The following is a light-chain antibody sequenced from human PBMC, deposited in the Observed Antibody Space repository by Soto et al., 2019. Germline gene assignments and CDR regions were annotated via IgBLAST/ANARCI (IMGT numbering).Light chain of an antibody. CDR2: EGS. V-gene: IGLV2-23*01. CDR3: CNFAGSRPLYV. Sequence: QSALTQPASVSGSPGQSITISCTGTYSDVGSYNLVSWYQHHPGKAPKLIIYEGSKRPSGVSNRFSGSKSGITASLTVSGLQADDEADYYCCNFAGSRPLYVFGTGTKLTVL. CDR1: YSDVGSYNL. J-gene: IGLJ1*01.